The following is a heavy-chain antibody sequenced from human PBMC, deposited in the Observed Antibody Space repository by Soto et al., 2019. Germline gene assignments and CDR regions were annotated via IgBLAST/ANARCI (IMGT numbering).Heavy chain of an antibody. CDR2: INAKVGET. J-gene: IGHJ4*02. Sequence: QVQLVQSGAEVKKPGSSVKVSCKASGYTFTHYGITWVRQAPGQGLEWTGWINAKVGETRSARKYQGRITVTMDTSTTTAYLELRSLRSDATAVYYCARGDGDTLDYWGQGTLVTVSA. CDR1: GYTFTHYG. D-gene: IGHD3-16*01. V-gene: IGHV1-18*01. CDR3: ARGDGDTLDY.